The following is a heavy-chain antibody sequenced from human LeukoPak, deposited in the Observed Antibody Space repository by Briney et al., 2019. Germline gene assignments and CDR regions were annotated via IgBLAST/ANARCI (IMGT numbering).Heavy chain of an antibody. J-gene: IGHJ4*02. CDR3: TRSPNAGDLDY. V-gene: IGHV3-7*03. CDR2: IKEDGSRK. Sequence: GGSLRLSSAASGFTFSSFWMSWVRQTPGKGLEWVANIKEDGSRKHYTGSVRGRFTISRDNDKNSLYLEMNSLRAEDTAVYYCTRSPNAGDLDYWGQGTLVTVSS. CDR1: GFTFSSFW. D-gene: IGHD2-21*02.